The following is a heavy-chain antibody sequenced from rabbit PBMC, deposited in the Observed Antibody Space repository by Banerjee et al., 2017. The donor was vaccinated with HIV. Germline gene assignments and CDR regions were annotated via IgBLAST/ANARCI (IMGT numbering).Heavy chain of an antibody. J-gene: IGHJ2*01. V-gene: IGHV1S40*01. D-gene: IGHD2-1*01. CDR1: GFSFSSNA. Sequence: QSLEESGGDLVKPGASLALTCTASGFSFSSNAMCWVRQAPGKGLEWIARIGTSSGNTDYATWVNGRFTISKTSSTTVTLQMTSLTAADTATYFCARLPSAVYDLYAIDLWGPGTLVTVS. CDR3: ARLPSAVYDLYAIDL. CDR2: IGTSSGNT.